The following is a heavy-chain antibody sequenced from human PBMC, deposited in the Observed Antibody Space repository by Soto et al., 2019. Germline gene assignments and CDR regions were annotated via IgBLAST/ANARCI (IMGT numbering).Heavy chain of an antibody. Sequence: PGGSLRLSCAASGFTFSTYGMHWVRQAPGKGLEWVAAMSYDGTKQYYVDSVKGRFTISRDNSRNTLFLQLNSLRDEDTAVYYCAKEYGSTWVAHSGQGTPVTVSS. J-gene: IGHJ4*02. CDR1: GFTFSTYG. CDR3: AKEYGSTWVAH. CDR2: MSYDGTKQ. D-gene: IGHD6-13*01. V-gene: IGHV3-30*18.